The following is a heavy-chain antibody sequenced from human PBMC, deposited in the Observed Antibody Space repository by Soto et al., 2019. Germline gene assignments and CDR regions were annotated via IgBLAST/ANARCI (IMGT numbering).Heavy chain of an antibody. CDR1: GGSISSYY. Sequence: SETLSLTCTVSGGSISSYYWSWIRQPPGKGLEWIGYIYYSGSTNYNPSLKSRVTISVDTSKNQFSLKLSSVTAADTAVYYCARDKGVGYWYFDLWAVAPWSPLL. V-gene: IGHV4-59*01. CDR2: IYYSGST. J-gene: IGHJ2*01. D-gene: IGHD1-26*01. CDR3: ARDKGVGYWYFDL.